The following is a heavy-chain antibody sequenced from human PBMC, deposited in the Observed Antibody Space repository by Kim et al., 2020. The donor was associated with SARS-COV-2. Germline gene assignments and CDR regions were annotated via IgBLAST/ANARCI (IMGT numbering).Heavy chain of an antibody. Sequence: DSVTGRFTISRDNAKNSLYLQRNSLRDEDTAVYYCARGSLFLDSYYYYMDVWGKGTTVTVSS. V-gene: IGHV3-48*02. D-gene: IGHD3-10*02. J-gene: IGHJ6*03. CDR3: ARGSLFLDSYYYYMDV.